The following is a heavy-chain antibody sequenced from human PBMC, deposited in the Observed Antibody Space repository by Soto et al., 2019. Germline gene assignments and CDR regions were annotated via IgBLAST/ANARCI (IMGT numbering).Heavy chain of an antibody. CDR3: ARGWSYTSGGIDY. Sequence: QIQLVQSGDEVKKPGASVKVSCKASGYSFTNYGISWVRQAPGQGLECMGWISTYSGNTNHAQKFQGRVTLTTDTSTSTAYMELRSLRSDDTAVYYCARGWSYTSGGIDYWGQGTLVTVSS. CDR2: ISTYSGNT. V-gene: IGHV1-18*01. J-gene: IGHJ4*02. CDR1: GYSFTNYG. D-gene: IGHD6-25*01.